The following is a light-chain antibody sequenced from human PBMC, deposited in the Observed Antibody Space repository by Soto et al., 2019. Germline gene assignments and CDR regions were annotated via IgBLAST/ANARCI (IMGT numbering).Light chain of an antibody. Sequence: DIVMTQSPDSLAVSLGERATINCKSSQSVLYSSNHKNYLAWYQQKPGQPPKLPIYWASTRESGVPDRFSGSGSGTDFTLTISSLQAEDGAVYYCQQYYSQPPLPFGGGTQVEIK. CDR3: QQYYSQPPLP. CDR1: QSVLYSSNHKNY. V-gene: IGKV4-1*01. CDR2: WAS. J-gene: IGKJ4*01.